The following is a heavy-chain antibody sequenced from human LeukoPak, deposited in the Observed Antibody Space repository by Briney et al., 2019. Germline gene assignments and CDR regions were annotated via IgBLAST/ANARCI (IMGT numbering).Heavy chain of an antibody. J-gene: IGHJ4*02. CDR3: ARREVRGSRFEY. CDR2: IYYSGST. Sequence: SETLSLTCSVSGDSISSSYWSWIRQPPGKGLEWIGYIYYSGSTNYNPSHKSRVTLSVDTSKNQFSLKLSSVTAADTAFYYCARREVRGSRFEYWGQGILVTVSS. V-gene: IGHV4-59*08. D-gene: IGHD3-10*01. CDR1: GDSISSSY.